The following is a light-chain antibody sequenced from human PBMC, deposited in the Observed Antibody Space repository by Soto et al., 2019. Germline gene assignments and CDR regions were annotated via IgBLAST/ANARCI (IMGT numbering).Light chain of an antibody. CDR2: GAS. CDR3: QQYDTSPIT. Sequence: EIVLTQSPGTLSLSPGERATLSCRASQSVSSSYLAWYQQKPGQAPRLLICGASSRATGIPERFSGAGSGTDFTLTITPLEPEDFAVYFCQQYDTSPITFGQGTRLEIK. CDR1: QSVSSSY. V-gene: IGKV3-20*01. J-gene: IGKJ5*01.